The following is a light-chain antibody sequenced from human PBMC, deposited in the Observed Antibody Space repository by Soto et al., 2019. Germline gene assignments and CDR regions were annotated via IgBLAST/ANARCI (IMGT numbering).Light chain of an antibody. CDR1: QSVGTY. J-gene: IGKJ5*01. Sequence: EIVLTQSPATLSLSPGERATLSCRASQSVGTYLAWYQQKPGQAPRLLIYDACSRATGIPARFSGSGSGTDFTLTISSLEPEDFAIYFCQQRSNWPPLTFGQGTRLEIK. V-gene: IGKV3-11*01. CDR3: QQRSNWPPLT. CDR2: DAC.